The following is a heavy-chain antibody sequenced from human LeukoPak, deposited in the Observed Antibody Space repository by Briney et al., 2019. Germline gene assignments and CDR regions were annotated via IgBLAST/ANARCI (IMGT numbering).Heavy chain of an antibody. D-gene: IGHD5-12*01. CDR3: ARGQYGGYGSIGDY. CDR2: INSDGSNT. J-gene: IGHJ4*02. CDR1: GFTFSSYW. Sequence: PGGSLRLSCAASGFTFSSYWMHWVRQAPGKGLVWVSRINSDGSNTDYADSVKGRITISRDNAKNTPFLQMNSLRDEDTAVYYCARGQYGGYGSIGDYWGQGTLVTVSS. V-gene: IGHV3-74*01.